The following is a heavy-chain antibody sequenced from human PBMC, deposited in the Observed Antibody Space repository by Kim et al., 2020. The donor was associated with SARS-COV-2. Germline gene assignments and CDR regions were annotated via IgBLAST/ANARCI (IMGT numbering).Heavy chain of an antibody. D-gene: IGHD2-21*02. CDR3: ARGTVVTSSFDY. CDR2: INHTGST. CDR1: GGSFSGYF. V-gene: IGHV4-34*01. J-gene: IGHJ4*02. Sequence: SETLSLTCSVYGGSFSGYFWTWIRQPPGKGLEWIGEINHTGSTIYNPSLKSRVTMSVDTSKNHFSLKLSSVTAADTAVYYCARGTVVTSSFDYWGQGTLVTVSS.